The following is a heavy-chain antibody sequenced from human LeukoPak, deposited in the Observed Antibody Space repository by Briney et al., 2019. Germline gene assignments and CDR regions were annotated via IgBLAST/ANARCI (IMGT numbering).Heavy chain of an antibody. Sequence: ASVKVSCKASGYTFSNYDINWVRQATGQGLEWMGWMNPNTGDTDSAQNFQGRVTMTRNSSIHTAYMELSRLGYEDTAVYYCARDPLVLWFGELLEVSMDRYFDYWGQGTLVTVSS. CDR3: ARDPLVLWFGELLEVSMDRYFDY. V-gene: IGHV1-8*01. D-gene: IGHD3-10*01. CDR1: GYTFSNYD. J-gene: IGHJ4*02. CDR2: MNPNTGDT.